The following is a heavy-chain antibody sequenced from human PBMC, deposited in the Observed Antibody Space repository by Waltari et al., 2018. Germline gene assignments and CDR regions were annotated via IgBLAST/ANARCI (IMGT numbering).Heavy chain of an antibody. V-gene: IGHV3-30*18. CDR1: GFTFSSYG. CDR3: AKLWELGY. D-gene: IGHD1-26*01. Sequence: QVQLVESGGGVVQPGRSLRLSCAASGFTFSSYGMHWVRQAPGKGLEWVAVISYDGSNKYYADSVKGRFTISRDNSKNTLYLQMNSLRAEDTAVYYCAKLWELGYWGQGTLVTVSS. CDR2: ISYDGSNK. J-gene: IGHJ4*02.